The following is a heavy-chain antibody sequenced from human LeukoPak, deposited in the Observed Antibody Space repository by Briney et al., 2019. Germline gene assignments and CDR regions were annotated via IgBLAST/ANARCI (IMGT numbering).Heavy chain of an antibody. V-gene: IGHV1-24*01. CDR2: FDPEDGET. J-gene: IGHJ6*04. CDR1: GYTLTELS. Sequence: ASVKVSCKVSGYTLTELSMHWVRQAPGKGLERMGGFDPEDGETIYAQKFQGRVTMTEDTSTDTAYMELSSLRSEDTAVYYCATAAYGSGTFHLNYYYGMDVWGKGTTVTVSS. CDR3: ATAAYGSGTFHLNYYYGMDV. D-gene: IGHD3-10*01.